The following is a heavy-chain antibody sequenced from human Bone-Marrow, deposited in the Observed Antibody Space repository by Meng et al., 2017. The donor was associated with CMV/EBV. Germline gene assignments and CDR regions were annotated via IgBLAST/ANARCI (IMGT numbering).Heavy chain of an antibody. D-gene: IGHD3-3*01. CDR1: GFTFSSYW. Sequence: GESLKISCAASGFTFSSYWMSWVRQAPGKGLEWVANIKQDGSEKYYVDSVKGRFTISRDNAKNTLYLQMNSLRVEDTAVYYCAGFGVTITNGLDVWGQGTTVTFSS. V-gene: IGHV3-7*01. CDR3: AGFGVTITNGLDV. CDR2: IKQDGSEK. J-gene: IGHJ6*02.